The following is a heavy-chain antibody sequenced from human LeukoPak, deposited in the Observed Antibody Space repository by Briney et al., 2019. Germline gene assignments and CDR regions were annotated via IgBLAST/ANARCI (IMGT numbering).Heavy chain of an antibody. D-gene: IGHD1-26*01. V-gene: IGHV3-7*01. CDR3: ARYSGSFPGWLDP. CDR1: GLTFSSSW. J-gene: IGHJ5*02. CDR2: INPAGSQK. Sequence: GGSLRLSCVASGLTFSSSWMNWIRQAPGKGPEWLANINPAGSQKDYVDSVKGRFIISRDSARDSVFLQMNNLGAEDTAVYYCARYSGSFPGWLDPWGPGTLVTVSS.